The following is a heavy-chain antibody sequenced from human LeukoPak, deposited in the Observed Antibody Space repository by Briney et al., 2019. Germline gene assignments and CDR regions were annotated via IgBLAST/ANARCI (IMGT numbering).Heavy chain of an antibody. D-gene: IGHD3-16*02. CDR3: ARHGGDYVWGTYRYTSAFYFDY. Sequence: PSETLSLTCAVYGGSFSDYYWTWIRQPPGKGLEWIGEINHSGGTNYNPPLKSRVTISLDTSKKRFSLKLSSLTAADAAVYYCARHGGDYVWGTYRYTSAFYFDYWGQGTLVTVSS. CDR2: INHSGGT. CDR1: GGSFSDYY. J-gene: IGHJ4*02. V-gene: IGHV4-34*01.